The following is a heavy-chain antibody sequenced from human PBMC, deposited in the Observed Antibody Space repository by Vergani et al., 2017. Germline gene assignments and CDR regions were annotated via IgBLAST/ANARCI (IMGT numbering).Heavy chain of an antibody. J-gene: IGHJ5*02. CDR3: ARIIYYGRSGYSLTRWHNWFDP. CDR1: GFIFSHYW. V-gene: IGHV3-7*01. D-gene: IGHD3-22*01. CDR2: INQDGSEK. Sequence: EVQLVESGGGLVQPGGSLRLSCAASGFIFSHYWMSWVRQAPGKGLEWVANINQDGSEKYYVDSVKGRFTISRDNAKNSLYLQMNSLRAEDTALYYCARIIYYGRSGYSLTRWHNWFDPWGQGTLITFSS.